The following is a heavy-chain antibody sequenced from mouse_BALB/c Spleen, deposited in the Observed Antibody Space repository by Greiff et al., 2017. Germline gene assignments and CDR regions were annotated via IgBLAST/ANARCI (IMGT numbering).Heavy chain of an antibody. CDR3: ERGPMTAWVAY. J-gene: IGHJ3*01. CDR2: INPSTGYT. CDR1: GYTFTSYW. V-gene: IGHV1-7*01. D-gene: IGHD6-5*01. Sequence: QVQLQQSGAELAKPGASVKMSCKASGYTFTSYWMHWVKQRPGQGLEWIGYINPSTGYTEYNQKFKDRATLTADKSSSPAYMQLSSLTSEDSAVYYCERGPMTAWVAYWGQGTLGTVSA.